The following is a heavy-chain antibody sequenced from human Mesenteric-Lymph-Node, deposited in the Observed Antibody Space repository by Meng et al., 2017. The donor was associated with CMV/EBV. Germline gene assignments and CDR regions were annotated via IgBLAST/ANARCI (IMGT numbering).Heavy chain of an antibody. J-gene: IGHJ4*02. V-gene: IGHV3-53*01. D-gene: IGHD3-10*02. CDR1: GFTFSDYY. Sequence: GESLKISCAASGFTFSDYYMSWIRQAPGKGLEWVSVIYSEAGGSDTFYIDSVKGRFTISRDNSKNTLYLQMDRLRAEDTAVYYCVRGGWVVPLAYWGQGTLVTVSS. CDR3: VRGGWVVPLAY. CDR2: IYSEAGGSDT.